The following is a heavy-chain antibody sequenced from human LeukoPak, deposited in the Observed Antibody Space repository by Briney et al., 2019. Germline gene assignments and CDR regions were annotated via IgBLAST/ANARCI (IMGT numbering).Heavy chain of an antibody. CDR3: ARDWGPSAATPFYFDY. V-gene: IGHV4-61*02. CDR1: GGFISTGNYY. J-gene: IGHJ4*02. D-gene: IGHD6-13*01. CDR2: VHASGST. Sequence: SQSLSLTCTVSGGFISTGNYYWSWIRQPAGKGLEWLGRVHASGSTNYNPSLKSRVTISVDTSKNQFSLNLISATAADTAVYYCARDWGPSAATPFYFDYWGQGALVTVSS.